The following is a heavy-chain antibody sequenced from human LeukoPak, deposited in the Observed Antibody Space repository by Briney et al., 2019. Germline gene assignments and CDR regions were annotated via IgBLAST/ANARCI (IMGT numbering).Heavy chain of an antibody. CDR3: TKDPTPGGADV. Sequence: GGSLRLSCAVTGFTSDDHAVHWVRQASGKGLEWVAGIMWRSGSTGYGDSVKGRFTISRDNAKKSLYLQMNGLGVEDTAFYYCTKDPTPGGADVSGQGTTVTVSS. J-gene: IGHJ6*02. D-gene: IGHD3-10*01. CDR2: IMWRSGST. V-gene: IGHV3-9*02. CDR1: GFTSDDHA.